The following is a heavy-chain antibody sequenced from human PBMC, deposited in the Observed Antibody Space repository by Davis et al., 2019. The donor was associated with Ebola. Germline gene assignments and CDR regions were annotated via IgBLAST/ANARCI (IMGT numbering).Heavy chain of an antibody. V-gene: IGHV3-21*01. D-gene: IGHD5-18*01. J-gene: IGHJ4*02. Sequence: GESLKISCAASGFTFSSYSMNWVRQAPGKGLEWVSSISSSSSYIYYADSVKGRFTISRDNAKNSLYLQMNSLRAEDTAVYYCARDKAEGGYSYGYPFDYWGQGTLVTVSS. CDR1: GFTFSSYS. CDR3: ARDKAEGGYSYGYPFDY. CDR2: ISSSSSYI.